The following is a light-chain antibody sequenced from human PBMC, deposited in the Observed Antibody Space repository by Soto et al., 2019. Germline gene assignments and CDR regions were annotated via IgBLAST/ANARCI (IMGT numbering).Light chain of an antibody. CDR1: QGIRND. CDR2: AAS. J-gene: IGKJ1*01. CDR3: LQDYNYPRT. Sequence: AIQMTQSPSSLSASVGDSVTITCRASQGIRNDLGWYQQKPGKAPKLLIYAASSLQSGVPTKFSGSGSGTDFTLTISSLQPEDSATYYCLQDYNYPRTFGQGTKVDIK. V-gene: IGKV1-6*01.